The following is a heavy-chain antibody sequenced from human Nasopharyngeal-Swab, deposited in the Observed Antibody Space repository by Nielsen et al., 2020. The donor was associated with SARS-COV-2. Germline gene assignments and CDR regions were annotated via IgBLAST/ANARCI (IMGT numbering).Heavy chain of an antibody. D-gene: IGHD3-22*01. V-gene: IGHV3-23*01. Sequence: GGSLRLSCAASGFSFSSYDMSWVRQAPGKGLEWVSSISGSGFTTNYADSVKGRFTISRDNSKNTLYLQMNSLRAEDTAVYYCARYDDYYDSSGYAYWGQGTLVTVSS. J-gene: IGHJ4*02. CDR1: GFSFSSYD. CDR3: ARYDDYYDSSGYAY. CDR2: ISGSGFTT.